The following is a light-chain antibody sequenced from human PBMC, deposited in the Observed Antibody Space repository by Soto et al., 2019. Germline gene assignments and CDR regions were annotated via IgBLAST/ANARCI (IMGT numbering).Light chain of an antibody. V-gene: IGKV1-5*03. Sequence: DIQLTQSPSTLSASVGDRVTITCRASQSISSWLAWYQQKPGKAPKLLVYKASSLESGVPSRFSGSGSATEFTLTITTLQPDDFATYYCQQYEAYPLTFGGWTKVEI. J-gene: IGKJ4*01. CDR1: QSISSW. CDR2: KAS. CDR3: QQYEAYPLT.